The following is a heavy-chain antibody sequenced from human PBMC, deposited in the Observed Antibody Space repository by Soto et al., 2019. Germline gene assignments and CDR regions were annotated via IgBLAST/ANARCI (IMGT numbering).Heavy chain of an antibody. CDR3: ARMATFGSLNWFDT. CDR2: LSPGSGDT. J-gene: IGHJ5*02. CDR1: GYSFTNND. Sequence: ASVKVSCKASGYSFTNNDVSWVRQATGQGLEWMGWLSPGSGDTGYAQKFQGRVTMTRDISTATAYMELSSLRSDDTATYYCARMATFGSLNWFDTWGQGTLVTVSS. D-gene: IGHD3-16*01. V-gene: IGHV1-8*01.